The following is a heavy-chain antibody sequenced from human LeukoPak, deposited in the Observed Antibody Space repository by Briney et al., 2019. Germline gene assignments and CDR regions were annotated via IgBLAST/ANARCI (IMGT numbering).Heavy chain of an antibody. D-gene: IGHD6-19*01. V-gene: IGHV4-61*02. CDR3: ARAVAYYMDV. CDR2: IYTSGST. Sequence: PSETLSLTCTVSGGSISSGSYYWSWIRQPAGKGLEWIGRIYTSGSTNYNPSLKSRVTISVDTSKNQFSLKLSSVTAADTALYYCARAVAYYMDVWGKGTTVTVSS. J-gene: IGHJ6*03. CDR1: GGSISSGSYY.